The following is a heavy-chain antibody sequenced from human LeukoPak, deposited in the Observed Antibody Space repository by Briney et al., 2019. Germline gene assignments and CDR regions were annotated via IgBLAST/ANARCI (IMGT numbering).Heavy chain of an antibody. CDR2: ISYDGSNK. V-gene: IGHV3-30*18. J-gene: IGHJ6*04. Sequence: GGSLRLFCAASGFTFSSYGMHWVRQAPGKGLEWVAVISYDGSNKYYADSVKGRFTISRDNSKNTLYLQMNSLRAEDTAVYYCAKEGDCGSGSYYLYYYYYYGMDVWGKGTTVTVSS. CDR1: GFTFSSYG. CDR3: AKEGDCGSGSYYLYYYYYYGMDV. D-gene: IGHD3-10*01.